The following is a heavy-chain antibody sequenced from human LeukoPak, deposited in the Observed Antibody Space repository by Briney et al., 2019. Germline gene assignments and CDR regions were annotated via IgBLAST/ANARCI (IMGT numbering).Heavy chain of an antibody. V-gene: IGHV1-3*01. CDR2: INAGNGNT. D-gene: IGHD6-13*01. J-gene: IGHJ4*02. CDR3: ARGPRAAADDY. CDR1: GYTFINFA. Sequence: EASEKVSCKASGYTFINFAINWGRQAPGQRPEWMGWINAGNGNTKYSQKFQGRVTITRDTSASTAYMELSSLTSEDTAVYYCARGPRAAADDYWGQGTLVTVSS.